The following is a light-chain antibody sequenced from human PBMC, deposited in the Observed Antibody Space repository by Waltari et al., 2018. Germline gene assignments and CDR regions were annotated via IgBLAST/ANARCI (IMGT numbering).Light chain of an antibody. CDR3: CSYANMVTLFVV. J-gene: IGLJ2*01. CDR2: DVR. V-gene: IGLV2-14*03. Sequence: QSALTQPASASGSPGPSITISCTGSSTYVGPHPYVSWYQQHPGKAPKLIVYDVRHRPSGISNRFSGSRSGDTASLTISGLQAEDEADYFCCSYANMVTLFVVFGGGTKLTVL. CDR1: STYVGPHPY.